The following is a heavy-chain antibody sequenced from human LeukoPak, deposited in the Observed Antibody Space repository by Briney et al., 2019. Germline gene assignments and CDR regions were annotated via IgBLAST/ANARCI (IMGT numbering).Heavy chain of an antibody. Sequence: WESLSLTCTVSGGSISSYYWSWIRQPAGKGLEWIGRIYTSGSTNYNPSLKSRVTMSVDTSKNQFSLKLSSVTAADTAVYYCARASGYDWSLVRRFDYWGQGTLVTVSS. CDR2: IYTSGST. J-gene: IGHJ4*02. CDR3: ARASGYDWSLVRRFDY. V-gene: IGHV4-4*07. D-gene: IGHD5-12*01. CDR1: GGSISSYY.